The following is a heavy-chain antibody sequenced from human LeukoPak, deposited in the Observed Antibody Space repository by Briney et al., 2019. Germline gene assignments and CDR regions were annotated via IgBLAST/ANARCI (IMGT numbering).Heavy chain of an antibody. CDR2: INPNSGGT. Sequence: GASVKVSCKASGYTFTGYYMHWVRQAPGQGLEWMGWINPNSGGTNYAQKFQGRVTMTRDTSISTAYMELSRLRSDDTAVYYCAREKEYYYDSSGYNFDYWGRGTLVTVSS. CDR3: AREKEYYYDSSGYNFDY. CDR1: GYTFTGYY. D-gene: IGHD3-22*01. V-gene: IGHV1-2*02. J-gene: IGHJ4*02.